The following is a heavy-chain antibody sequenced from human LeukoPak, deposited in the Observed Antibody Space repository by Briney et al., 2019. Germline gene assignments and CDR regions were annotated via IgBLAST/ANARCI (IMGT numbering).Heavy chain of an antibody. V-gene: IGHV3-33*01. J-gene: IGHJ3*02. CDR3: ARGAAGYDAFDI. Sequence: GGSLRLSCAASGFTFSNYGMHWVRQAPGKGLEWVAVIWYDGSNKYYVDSVKGRFTISRDNSKNTLYLQVNSLRAEDTAVYYCARGAAGYDAFDIWGQGTMVTVSS. D-gene: IGHD6-13*01. CDR2: IWYDGSNK. CDR1: GFTFSNYG.